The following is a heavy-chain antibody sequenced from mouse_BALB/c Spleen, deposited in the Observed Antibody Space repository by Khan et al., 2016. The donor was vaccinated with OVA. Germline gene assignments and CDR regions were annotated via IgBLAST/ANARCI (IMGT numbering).Heavy chain of an antibody. J-gene: IGHJ2*01. CDR2: ISSSGTTT. D-gene: IGHD1-1*01. Sequence: EVELVESGGGLLKPGGSLKLSCAASGFAFNNYDMSWVRQTPEKRLDWVAYISSSGTTTYYPDTVKGRFTVSRDNAKNNLYLQMSCLKSEDTALFYCVRLGYYGSNFYFDYWGQGTTLTVSS. CDR3: VRLGYYGSNFYFDY. CDR1: GFAFNNYD. V-gene: IGHV5-12-1*01.